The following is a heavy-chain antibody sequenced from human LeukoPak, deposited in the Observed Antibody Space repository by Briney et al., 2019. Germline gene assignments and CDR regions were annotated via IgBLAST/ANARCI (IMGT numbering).Heavy chain of an antibody. V-gene: IGHV4-61*01. CDR2: IYYSGST. J-gene: IGHJ4*02. D-gene: IGHD5-18*01. CDR1: GGSVSSGRYY. Sequence: SETLSLTCTVSGGSVSSGRYYWSWIRQPPGKGLEWIGYIYYSGSTNYNPSLKSRVTISVDTSKNQFSLKLSSVTAADTAVYYCARAGYSYGYAYWGQGTLVTASS. CDR3: ARAGYSYGYAY.